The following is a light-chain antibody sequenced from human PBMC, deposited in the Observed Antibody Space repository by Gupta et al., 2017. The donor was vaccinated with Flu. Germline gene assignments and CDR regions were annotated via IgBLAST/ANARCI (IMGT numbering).Light chain of an antibody. J-gene: IGLJ2*01. Sequence: ALTQPSSVSGPPPQSIIISCTGTSSDIGFDNYISWYQQHPGKAPKLLIFEVNNRPAGISSRFSGSKSDNTASLTISGLQTEDEADYYCSSFTETNARVFGGGTKVTVL. CDR3: SSFTETNARV. CDR2: EVN. CDR1: SSDIGFDNY. V-gene: IGLV2-14*01.